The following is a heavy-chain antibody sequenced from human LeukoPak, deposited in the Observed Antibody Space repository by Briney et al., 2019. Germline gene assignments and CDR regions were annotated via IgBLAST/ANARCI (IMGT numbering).Heavy chain of an antibody. CDR3: ARYSSGSSDY. Sequence: AGSLRLSCAASGFTFSGYWMNWVRQAQGKGLVWVSRINTDGTIISYADSVKGRFNISRDNAKNTLYLQMNNLRAEDTAVYYCARYSSGSSDYWGQGTLVTVSS. J-gene: IGHJ4*02. D-gene: IGHD5-18*01. CDR2: INTDGTII. CDR1: GFTFSGYW. V-gene: IGHV3-74*01.